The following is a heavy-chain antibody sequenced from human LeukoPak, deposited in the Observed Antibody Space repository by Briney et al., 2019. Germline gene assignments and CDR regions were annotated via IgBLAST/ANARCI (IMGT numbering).Heavy chain of an antibody. D-gene: IGHD6-13*01. Sequence: PGGSLRLSCAASGFTFDDYGMSWVRHAPGKGLEWVSGINWNGGSTGYADSVKGRFTISRDNAKNSLYLQMNSLRAEDTALYYCARLNSSSWYWWFDPWGQGTLVTVSS. CDR3: ARLNSSSWYWWFDP. CDR1: GFTFDDYG. CDR2: INWNGGST. V-gene: IGHV3-20*04. J-gene: IGHJ5*02.